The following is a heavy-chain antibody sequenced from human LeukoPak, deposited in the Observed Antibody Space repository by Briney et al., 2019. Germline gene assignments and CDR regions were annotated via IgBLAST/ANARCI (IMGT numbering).Heavy chain of an antibody. CDR3: ARVGDTAMVRPGSPYYYYGMDV. CDR2: IKQDGGEK. Sequence: GGSLRLSCAASGFTFSSYWMSWVRQAPGKGLEWVANIKQDGGEKYYVDSVKGRFTISRDNAKNSLYLQMNSLRAEDTAVYYCARVGDTAMVRPGSPYYYYGMDVWGQGTTVTVSS. CDR1: GFTFSSYW. D-gene: IGHD5-18*01. J-gene: IGHJ6*02. V-gene: IGHV3-7*01.